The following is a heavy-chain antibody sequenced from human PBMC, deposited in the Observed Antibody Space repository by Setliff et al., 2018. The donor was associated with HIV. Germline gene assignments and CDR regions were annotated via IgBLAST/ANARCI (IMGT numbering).Heavy chain of an antibody. Sequence: SETLSLTCAVYGGSFSDYYWSWIRQPPGKGLEWIGEINHSGSTNYNPSLKRRVTISVDTSENQFSLKLNSVTAADTAVYYCARVRLELRQYWFDSWGQGSPVTVSS. CDR1: GGSFSDYY. V-gene: IGHV4-34*01. CDR3: ARVRLELRQYWFDS. D-gene: IGHD1-7*01. CDR2: INHSGST. J-gene: IGHJ5*01.